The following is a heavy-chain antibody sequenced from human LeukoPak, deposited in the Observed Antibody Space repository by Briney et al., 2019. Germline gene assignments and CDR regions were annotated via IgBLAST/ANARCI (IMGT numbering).Heavy chain of an antibody. CDR1: GFTFSSYA. V-gene: IGHV3-7*04. CDR3: ARDVLLHPGDDS. CDR2: IRQDGSEK. J-gene: IGHJ4*02. D-gene: IGHD3-10*01. Sequence: PGGSLRLSCAASGFTFSSYAMSWVRQAPGKGLEWVANIRQDGSEKYYVDSVKGRFTISRDNAKNSLYLQMNSLRVEDTAVYYCARDVLLHPGDDSWGQGTLVTVSS.